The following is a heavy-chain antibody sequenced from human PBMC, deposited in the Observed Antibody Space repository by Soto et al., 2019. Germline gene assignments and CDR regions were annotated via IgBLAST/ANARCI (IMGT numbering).Heavy chain of an antibody. D-gene: IGHD5-18*01. J-gene: IGHJ4*02. CDR2: ISYDGSNK. Sequence: QVQLVESGGGVVQPGRSLRLSCAASGFTFSAYGMHWVRQAPGKGLEWVAVISYDGSNKYYTDSVKGRFTISRDNSKNTLYLQMSSTRAEDPAVYYCAKGFSYSVIDYWGQGTLVTVSS. CDR1: GFTFSAYG. CDR3: AKGFSYSVIDY. V-gene: IGHV3-30*18.